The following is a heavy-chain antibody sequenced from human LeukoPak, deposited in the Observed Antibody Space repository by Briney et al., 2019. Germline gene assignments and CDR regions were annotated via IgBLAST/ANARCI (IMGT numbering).Heavy chain of an antibody. V-gene: IGHV4-30-4*08. CDR1: GGSISSGDYY. D-gene: IGHD6-19*01. CDR3: ARVNGFVQSGYSSGWYDY. CDR2: IYYSGST. Sequence: SETLSLTCTVSGGSISSGDYYWSWIRQPPGKGLEWIGYIYYSGSTYYNPSLKSRVTISVDTSKNQFSLKLSSVTAADTAVYYCARVNGFVQSGYSSGWYDYWGQGTLVTVSS. J-gene: IGHJ4*02.